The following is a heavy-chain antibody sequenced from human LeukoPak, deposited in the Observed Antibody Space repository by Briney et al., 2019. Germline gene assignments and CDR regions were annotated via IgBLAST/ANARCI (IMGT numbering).Heavy chain of an antibody. CDR1: GFTFSTYG. V-gene: IGHV3-23*01. D-gene: IGHD3-22*01. CDR2: ISGSGGSR. CDR3: AKDRFFLYYYDSSGSFDY. Sequence: GGSLRLSCAASGFTFSTYGMSWVRQAPGKGLEWVSGISGSGGSRFYTDSVKGRFTISRDNSKNTLYLQMNSLRAEDTAVYYCAKDRFFLYYYDSSGSFDYWGQGTLVTVSS. J-gene: IGHJ4*02.